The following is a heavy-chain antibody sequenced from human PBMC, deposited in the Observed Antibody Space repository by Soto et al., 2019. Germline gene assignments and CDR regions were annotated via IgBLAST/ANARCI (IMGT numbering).Heavy chain of an antibody. CDR2: IYYSGST. CDR1: GGSISSGGYY. Sequence: QVQLQESGPGLVKPSQTLSLTCTVSGGSISSGGYYWSWIRQHAGKGLEWIRYIYYSGSTYYNPSLKSRVTISVDTSKNQFSLKLSSVTAADTAVYYCARFGFPDCSGGSCYSNWFDPWGQGTLVTVSS. CDR3: ARFGFPDCSGGSCYSNWFDP. J-gene: IGHJ5*02. D-gene: IGHD2-15*01. V-gene: IGHV4-31*03.